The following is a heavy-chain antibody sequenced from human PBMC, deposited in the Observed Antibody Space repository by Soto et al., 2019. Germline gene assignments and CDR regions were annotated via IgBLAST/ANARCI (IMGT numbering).Heavy chain of an antibody. V-gene: IGHV4-59*08. CDR3: ARHNYGSGSTYFDY. Sequence: TVEILSLTCTVSGGSIISYYWSWIRQPPGKGLEWIGYIYYSGSTNYNPSLKSRVTISVDTSKNQFSLKLNSMTAADTAVYYCARHNYGSGSTYFDYWGQGTLVTVSS. CDR1: GGSIISYY. D-gene: IGHD3-10*01. CDR2: IYYSGST. J-gene: IGHJ4*02.